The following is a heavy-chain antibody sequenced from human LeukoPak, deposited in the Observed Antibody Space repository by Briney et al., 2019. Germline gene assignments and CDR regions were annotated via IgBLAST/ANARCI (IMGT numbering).Heavy chain of an antibody. CDR3: ARHCFGCYGDPFDY. J-gene: IGHJ4*02. V-gene: IGHV4-30-2*01. CDR1: GGSISSGGYS. CDR2: IYHSGST. Sequence: PSETLSLTCAVSGGSISSGGYSWSWIRRPPGKGLEWIGYIYHSGSTYYNPSLKSRVTISVDRPKNQFPLKLSSVTAADTAVYYYARHCFGCYGDPFDYWGQGTLVTVSS. D-gene: IGHD4-17*01.